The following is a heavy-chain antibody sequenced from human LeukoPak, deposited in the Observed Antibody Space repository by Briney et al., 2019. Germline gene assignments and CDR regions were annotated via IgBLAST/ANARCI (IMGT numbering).Heavy chain of an antibody. V-gene: IGHV4-38-2*01. D-gene: IGHD6-19*01. CDR1: GYSISSGYY. CDR2: IYHSGST. J-gene: IGHJ4*02. CDR3: ASDPAEWLDESGFDY. Sequence: PSETLSLTCAVSGYSISSGYYWGWIRQPPGKGLEWIGSIYHSGSTYYNPSLKSRVTISVDTSKNQFSLKLSSVAAADTAVYYCASDPAEWLDESGFDYWGQGTLVTVSS.